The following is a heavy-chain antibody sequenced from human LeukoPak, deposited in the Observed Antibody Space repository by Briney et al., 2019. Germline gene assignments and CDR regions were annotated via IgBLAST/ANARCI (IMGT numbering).Heavy chain of an antibody. CDR3: ARIGSDPYSSSWYG. CDR1: GFTFSDYY. V-gene: IGHV3-11*06. Sequence: GGSLSLSCAASGFTFSDYYMSWIRQAPGKGLEWVSYISGGSIYTNYADSVKGRFTISRDNAKSSLYLQMNSLRDEDTAVYYCARIGSDPYSSSWYGWGQGTLVTVSS. D-gene: IGHD6-13*01. J-gene: IGHJ4*02. CDR2: ISGGSIYT.